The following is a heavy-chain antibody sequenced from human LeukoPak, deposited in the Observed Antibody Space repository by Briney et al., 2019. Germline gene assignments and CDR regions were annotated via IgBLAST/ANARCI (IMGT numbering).Heavy chain of an antibody. D-gene: IGHD4-17*01. Sequence: GASVKVSCKASGYTFTGYNMHWGRQAPGQGLEWMGWINPNTGVTNYAQKFQGRVTLTRDTSIITAYMELTRLRSDDTAMYYCARDRTTETTGYYGMDVWGQGTTLTVSS. CDR2: INPNTGVT. CDR3: ARDRTTETTGYYGMDV. J-gene: IGHJ6*02. V-gene: IGHV1-2*02. CDR1: GYTFTGYN.